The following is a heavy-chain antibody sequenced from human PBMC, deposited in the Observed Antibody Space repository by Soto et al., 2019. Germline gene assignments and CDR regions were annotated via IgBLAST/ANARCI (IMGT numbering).Heavy chain of an antibody. V-gene: IGHV3-30*18. CDR3: AKDYWFDP. CDR1: GFTFSSYG. Sequence: GGSLRLSCAASGFTFSSYGMDWVRQAPGKGLEWVAVISYDGSNKYYADSVKGRFTISRDNSKNTLYLQMNSLRAEDTAVYYCAKDYWFDPWGQGTLVTVSS. J-gene: IGHJ5*02. CDR2: ISYDGSNK.